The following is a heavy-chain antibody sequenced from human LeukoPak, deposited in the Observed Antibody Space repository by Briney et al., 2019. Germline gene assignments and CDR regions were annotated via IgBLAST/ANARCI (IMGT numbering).Heavy chain of an antibody. V-gene: IGHV3-30-3*01. Sequence: AGGSLRLSCAASGFTFSSYAMHWVRQAPGKGLEWVAVISYDGSNKYYADSVKGRFTISRDNSKNTLYLQMNSLRAEDTAVYYCASPYDDSSGYYYPTFDYWGQGTLVTVSS. CDR1: GFTFSSYA. CDR3: ASPYDDSSGYYYPTFDY. CDR2: ISYDGSNK. J-gene: IGHJ4*02. D-gene: IGHD3-22*01.